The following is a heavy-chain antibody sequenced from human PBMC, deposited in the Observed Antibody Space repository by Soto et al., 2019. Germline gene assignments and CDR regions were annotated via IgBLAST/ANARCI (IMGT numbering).Heavy chain of an antibody. D-gene: IGHD6-13*01. V-gene: IGHV1-69*12. J-gene: IGHJ6*02. CDR3: ASREAAACYYYYYGMDV. CDR1: GGTFSSYA. Sequence: QVPLVQSGAEVKKPGSSVKVSCKASGGTFSSYAISWVRQAPGQGLEWMGGIIPIFGTANYAQKFQGRVTITADEATSAAYGELSSLGSEDTAVYYCASREAAACYYYYYGMDVWGQGTTVTVSS. CDR2: IIPIFGTA.